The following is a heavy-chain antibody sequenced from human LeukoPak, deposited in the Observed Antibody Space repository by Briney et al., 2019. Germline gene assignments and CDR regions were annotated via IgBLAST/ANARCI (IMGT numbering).Heavy chain of an antibody. D-gene: IGHD2-2*02. CDR1: GYTFTSYG. CDR2: ISAYNGNT. CDR3: ARIYCSSTSCYIGAYYYHGMDV. Sequence: GASVKVSCKASGYTFTSYGISWVRQAPGQGLEWMGWISAYNGNTNYAQKLQGRVTMTTDTSTSTAYMELRSLRSDDTAVYYCARIYCSSTSCYIGAYYYHGMDVWGQGTTVTVSS. J-gene: IGHJ6*02. V-gene: IGHV1-18*01.